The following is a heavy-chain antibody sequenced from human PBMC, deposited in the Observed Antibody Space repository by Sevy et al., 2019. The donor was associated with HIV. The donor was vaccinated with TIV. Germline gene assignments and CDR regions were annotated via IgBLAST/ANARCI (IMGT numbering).Heavy chain of an antibody. CDR3: VRGPNCGVGGCQQISPYCLDV. D-gene: IGHD2-21*01. CDR1: GFAFSDHY. V-gene: IGHV3-72*01. J-gene: IGHJ6*03. CDR2: IRNRPNRYTT. Sequence: GGSLRLSCAASGFAFSDHYVDWVRQAPGKGLEWVGRIRNRPNRYTTEYAASVEGRFTIAGDDSRPSLYLQMTSLKTEDSAVYYCVRGPNCGVGGCQQISPYCLDVWGIGATVTVSS.